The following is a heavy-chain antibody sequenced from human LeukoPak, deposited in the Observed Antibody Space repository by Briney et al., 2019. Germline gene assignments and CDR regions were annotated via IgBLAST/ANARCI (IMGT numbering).Heavy chain of an antibody. Sequence: SETLSLTCTVSGGSIRNYYWSWIRQPPGQGLEWIGYVYNGGSTNYNPSLKSRVSISIDTSKNQFSLKLSSMTAADTAVYCCAKSAVRGLEGRFDPWGQGALVTVSS. V-gene: IGHV4-59*01. CDR3: AKSAVRGLEGRFDP. CDR2: VYNGGST. J-gene: IGHJ5*02. D-gene: IGHD3-10*01. CDR1: GGSIRNYY.